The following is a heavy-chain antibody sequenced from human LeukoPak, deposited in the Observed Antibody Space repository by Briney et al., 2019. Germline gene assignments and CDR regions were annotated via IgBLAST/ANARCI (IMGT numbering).Heavy chain of an antibody. Sequence: GGSLGLSCAASGFTFSLYAMSWIRQPPGKGLEWVSAISGSGGSTYYADSAKGRFTISRDNAKNTLYLQMNSLRADDTAVYYCAKGSGGGYSYAYFDYWGQGTLVTVSS. D-gene: IGHD5-18*01. CDR3: AKGSGGGYSYAYFDY. J-gene: IGHJ4*02. CDR2: ISGSGGST. V-gene: IGHV3-23*01. CDR1: GFTFSLYA.